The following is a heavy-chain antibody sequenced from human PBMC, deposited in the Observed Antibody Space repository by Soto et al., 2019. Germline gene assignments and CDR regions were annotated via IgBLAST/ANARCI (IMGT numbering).Heavy chain of an antibody. Sequence: QVQLLESGPGLLKPSGTLSLTCTVSGDSMTSSNWWNWVRQPPGKGLEWIGEAHHSGRTNYNPSPXAXGXRXXDTAQNHFSLQLTSVTAADTAVYYCASSDATALDYWGQGTLVTVSS. CDR3: ASSDATALDY. V-gene: IGHV4-4*02. J-gene: IGHJ4*02. CDR1: GDSMTSSNW. CDR2: AHHSGRT.